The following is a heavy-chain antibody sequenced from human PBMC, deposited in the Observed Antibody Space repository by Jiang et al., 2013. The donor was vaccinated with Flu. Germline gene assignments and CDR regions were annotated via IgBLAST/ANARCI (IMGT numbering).Heavy chain of an antibody. V-gene: IGHV4-30-4*01. J-gene: IGHJ4*02. CDR1: GSISSGDYY. Sequence: GSISSGDYYWSWIRQPPRKGLEWIGVHLLHGSTYYNPSLQESSYHISRHVQEPVPLKLSSVTAADTAVYYCARHSRAYYYDSSGYLSDGYFDYWGQGTLVTVSS. D-gene: IGHD3-22*01. CDR3: ARHSRAYYYDSSGYLSDGYFDY. CDR2: LLHGST.